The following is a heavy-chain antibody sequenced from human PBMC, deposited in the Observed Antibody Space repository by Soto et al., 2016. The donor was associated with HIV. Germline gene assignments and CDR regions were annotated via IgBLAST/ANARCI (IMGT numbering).Heavy chain of an antibody. CDR1: GFAFSDYS. CDR3: AGNDY. CDR2: ISSRSKT. Sequence: EVQLVESGGGQVIPGGSLRISCVGSGFAFSDYSMNWVRQSPGKGLEWVSSISSRSKTYYADSVKGRFTISRNNAKKSLYLQMDSLRVEDTAIYYCAGNDYWGQGTLVSVSS. V-gene: IGHV3-21*01. J-gene: IGHJ4*01.